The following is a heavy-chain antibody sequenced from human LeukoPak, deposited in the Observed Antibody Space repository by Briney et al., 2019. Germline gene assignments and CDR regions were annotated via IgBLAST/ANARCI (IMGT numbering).Heavy chain of an antibody. D-gene: IGHD3-22*01. V-gene: IGHV3-23*01. CDR3: ARRADYYDSSGYYSPHAFDI. CDR1: GFTFSSYG. Sequence: QTGGSLGLSCAASGFTFSSYGITWVRQAPGKGLEWVSTISATGGSTYYADSVKGRFTISRDNSKNSLYLQMNSLRAGDTAVYYCARRADYYDSSGYYSPHAFDIWGQGTMVTVSS. CDR2: ISATGGST. J-gene: IGHJ3*02.